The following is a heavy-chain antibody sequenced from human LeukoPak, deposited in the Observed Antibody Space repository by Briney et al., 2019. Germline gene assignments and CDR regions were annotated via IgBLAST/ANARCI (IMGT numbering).Heavy chain of an antibody. J-gene: IGHJ6*02. V-gene: IGHV1-69*13. CDR1: GGTFSSYA. Sequence: SVKVSCKASGGTFSSYAISWVRQAPGQGLEWMGGIIPIFGTANYAQKFQGRVTITADESTSTAYMELSSLRSEDTAVYYCKYPYCSSTSCYGAMSGMDVRGQGTTVTVSS. CDR2: IIPIFGTA. CDR3: KYPYCSSTSCYGAMSGMDV. D-gene: IGHD2-2*01.